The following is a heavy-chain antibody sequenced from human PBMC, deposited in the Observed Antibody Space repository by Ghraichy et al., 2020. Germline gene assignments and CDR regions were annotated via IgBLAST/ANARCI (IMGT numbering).Heavy chain of an antibody. CDR1: GYTFTSYG. Sequence: ASVKVSCKASGYTFTSYGISWVRQAPGQGLEWMGWISAYNGNTNYAQKLQGRVTMTTDTSTSTAYMELRSLRSDDTAVYYCVREGGLLWFGELLRRYYFDYWGQGTLVTVSS. D-gene: IGHD3-10*01. CDR3: VREGGLLWFGELLRRYYFDY. J-gene: IGHJ4*02. CDR2: ISAYNGNT. V-gene: IGHV1-18*04.